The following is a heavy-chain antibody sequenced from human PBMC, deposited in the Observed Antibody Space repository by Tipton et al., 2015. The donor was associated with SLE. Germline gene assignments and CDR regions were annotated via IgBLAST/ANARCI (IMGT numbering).Heavy chain of an antibody. V-gene: IGHV4-34*01. CDR2: INHSGGT. CDR3: ARTLGAIAHTVYDAFDI. J-gene: IGHJ3*02. Sequence: TLSLTCAVYGGSFSDSYNSWIRQPPGKGLGWIGEINHSGGTNYNPSLKSRVTISVDTSNNQFSLKLTSVTAADTAVYYCARTLGAIAHTVYDAFDIWGQGKMVTVSS. CDR1: GGSFSDSY. D-gene: IGHD1-26*01.